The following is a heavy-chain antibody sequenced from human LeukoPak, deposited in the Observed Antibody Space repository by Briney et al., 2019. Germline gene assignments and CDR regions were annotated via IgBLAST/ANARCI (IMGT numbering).Heavy chain of an antibody. Sequence: QPGGSLRLSCAASGFTFSSYAMSWVRQAPGKGLEWVSAISGSGGSTYYADSVKGRFTISRDNSKNTLYLQMNSLGAEDTAVYYCARQWPIGDAFDIWGQGTMVTVSS. CDR1: GFTFSSYA. D-gene: IGHD6-19*01. J-gene: IGHJ3*02. CDR2: ISGSGGST. CDR3: ARQWPIGDAFDI. V-gene: IGHV3-23*01.